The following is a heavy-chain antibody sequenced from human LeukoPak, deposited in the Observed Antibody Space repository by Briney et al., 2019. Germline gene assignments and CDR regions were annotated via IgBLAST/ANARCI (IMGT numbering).Heavy chain of an antibody. J-gene: IGHJ5*02. CDR2: IYPGDSDT. CDR1: GYSFTSYW. D-gene: IGHD2-2*02. CDR3: ARLPPVVVVVPAAIGWFDP. Sequence: GESLKISCKGSGYSFTSYWIGWVRQMPGKGLEWMGIIYPGDSDTRYSPSFQGQVTISADKSISTAYLQWSSPKASDTAMYYCARLPPVVVVVPAAIGWFDPWGQGTLVTVSS. V-gene: IGHV5-51*01.